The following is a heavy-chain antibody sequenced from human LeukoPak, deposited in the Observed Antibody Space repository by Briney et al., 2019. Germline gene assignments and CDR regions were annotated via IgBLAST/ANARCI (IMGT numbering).Heavy chain of an antibody. V-gene: IGHV3-53*01. CDR2: IYSNGNT. D-gene: IGHD1-14*01. Sequence: GSLRLSCAASGFTVSTNYMSWVRQAPGKGLEWVSVIYSNGNTYYAESVKGRFTISRDNSKNTLYLQMNTLRAEDTAVYYCVRAEPFKDWGQGTLVTVSS. CDR3: VRAEPFKD. J-gene: IGHJ4*02. CDR1: GFTVSTNY.